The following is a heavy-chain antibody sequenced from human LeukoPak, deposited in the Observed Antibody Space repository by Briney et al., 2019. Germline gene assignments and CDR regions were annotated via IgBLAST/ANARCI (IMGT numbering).Heavy chain of an antibody. D-gene: IGHD2-15*01. Sequence: PSETLSLTCTVSGGSISSYYWSWIRQPPGKGLEWIGYVYYSGSTNYNPPLESRVTISVDTSKNQFSLKLSSVTAADTAVYYCARVGYCSHGSCLRLDWYFDLWGRGTLVTVSS. CDR2: VYYSGST. CDR3: ARVGYCSHGSCLRLDWYFDL. CDR1: GGSISSYY. V-gene: IGHV4-59*01. J-gene: IGHJ2*01.